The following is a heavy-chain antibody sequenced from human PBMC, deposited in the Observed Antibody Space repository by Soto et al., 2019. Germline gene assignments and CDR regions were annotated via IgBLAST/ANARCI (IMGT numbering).Heavy chain of an antibody. CDR3: ARAVVPGRFLEWPNYYYYGMDV. CDR1: GDSISSPTFY. V-gene: IGHV4-61*01. CDR2: VYYSGST. J-gene: IGHJ6*02. Sequence: PSETLSLTCIVSGDSISSPTFYWGWIRQPPGKGLEWIGSVYYSGSTNYNPSLKSRVTISVDTSKNQFSLKLSSVTAADTAVYYCARAVVPGRFLEWPNYYYYGMDVWGQGTTVTVSS. D-gene: IGHD3-3*01.